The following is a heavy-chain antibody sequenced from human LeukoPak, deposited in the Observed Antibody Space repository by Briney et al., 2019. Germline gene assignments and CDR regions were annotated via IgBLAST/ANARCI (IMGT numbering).Heavy chain of an antibody. V-gene: IGHV3-21*04. CDR2: ISSSSTYI. J-gene: IGHJ4*02. CDR3: AILDGTDY. Sequence: GGSLRLSCAASGFTFSNYSMNWVRQAPGKGLEWVSSISSSSTYIYYADSVKGRFTISRDNSKNTLYLQMNSLRAEDTAVYYCAILDGTDYWGQGTLVTVSS. CDR1: GFTFSNYS. D-gene: IGHD6-13*01.